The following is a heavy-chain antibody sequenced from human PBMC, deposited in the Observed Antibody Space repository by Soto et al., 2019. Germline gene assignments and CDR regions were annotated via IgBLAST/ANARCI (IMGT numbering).Heavy chain of an antibody. Sequence: PVEVSCKASGGTFSSYSISWVRQAPGQGLEWMGGIIPIFGTANYAQKFQGRVTITADESTSTAYMELSSLRSEDTAVYYCARDSQQRGYSYGSHDYWGQGTLVTVSS. CDR2: IIPIFGTA. CDR3: ARDSQQRGYSYGSHDY. D-gene: IGHD5-18*01. V-gene: IGHV1-69*13. CDR1: GGTFSSYS. J-gene: IGHJ4*02.